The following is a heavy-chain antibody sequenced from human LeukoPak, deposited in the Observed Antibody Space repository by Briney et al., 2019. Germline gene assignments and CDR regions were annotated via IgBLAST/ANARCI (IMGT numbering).Heavy chain of an antibody. D-gene: IGHD3-10*01. CDR2: ISAYNAHT. Sequence: ASVKVSCKASGYTFTSYGISWVRQAPGQGLEWMGWISAYNAHTNYAQNLQARVTMTTDTSTSTAYMELSSLRSEDTAVYYCARDFIEYYYGSGSYYNFDYWGQGTLVTVSS. V-gene: IGHV1-18*01. CDR1: GYTFTSYG. CDR3: ARDFIEYYYGSGSYYNFDY. J-gene: IGHJ4*02.